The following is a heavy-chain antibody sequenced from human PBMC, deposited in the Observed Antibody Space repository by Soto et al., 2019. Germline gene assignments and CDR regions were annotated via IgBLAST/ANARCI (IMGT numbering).Heavy chain of an antibody. V-gene: IGHV1-69*02. CDR3: ATSYGSGYRAFDY. CDR2: VNPILSMS. Sequence: QVQLVQSGAELKKPGSSVKVSYKASGDTFSFYTINWVRQAPGLGLEWMGRVNPILSMSNYAQKFQGRVTMTADKSTSTAYMELRSLRSEDTAFYYCATSYGSGYRAFDYWGQGALVTVSS. CDR1: GDTFSFYT. D-gene: IGHD3-10*01. J-gene: IGHJ4*02.